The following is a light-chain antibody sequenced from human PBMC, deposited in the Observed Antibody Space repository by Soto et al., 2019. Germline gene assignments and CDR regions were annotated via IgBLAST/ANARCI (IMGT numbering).Light chain of an antibody. V-gene: IGLV1-51*01. Sequence: QSVLTQPPSVSAAPGQKVTISCSGSSSNIGNNYVSWYQQLPGTAPKLLIYDNNKRPSGIPDRFSGSKSGTSATLGITGLQTGGEADYYCGTWDSSLSAVFGGGTKVTVL. CDR2: DNN. CDR3: GTWDSSLSAV. J-gene: IGLJ2*01. CDR1: SSNIGNNY.